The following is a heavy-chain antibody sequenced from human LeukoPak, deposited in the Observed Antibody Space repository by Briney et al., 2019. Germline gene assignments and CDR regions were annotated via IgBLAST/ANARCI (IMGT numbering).Heavy chain of an antibody. V-gene: IGHV4-39*01. D-gene: IGHD3-22*01. Sequence: SETLSLTCTVSGGSISSSGYYWGWIRQPPGKGLEWIGSMYYSGSTCYNSSLKSRVTISVDTSKKQFSLKLSSVTAADTAVYYCARHRYYYDSSGSYYFDHWGQGTLVTVSS. CDR3: ARHRYYYDSSGSYYFDH. CDR1: GGSISSSGYY. J-gene: IGHJ4*02. CDR2: MYYSGST.